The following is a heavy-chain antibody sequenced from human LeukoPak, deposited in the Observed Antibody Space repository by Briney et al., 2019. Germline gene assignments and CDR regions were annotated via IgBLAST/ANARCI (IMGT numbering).Heavy chain of an antibody. Sequence: GGSLRLSCTVSGFTVSSNSMSWVRQAPGKGLEWVSFIYSGTIHYSDSVKGRFIISRDNSKNTLYLQMNSLKTEDTAVYYCTADFWSGYSKPPFENWGQGTLVTVSS. V-gene: IGHV3-53*01. CDR2: IYSGTI. CDR1: GFTVSSNS. CDR3: TADFWSGYSKPPFEN. D-gene: IGHD3-3*01. J-gene: IGHJ4*02.